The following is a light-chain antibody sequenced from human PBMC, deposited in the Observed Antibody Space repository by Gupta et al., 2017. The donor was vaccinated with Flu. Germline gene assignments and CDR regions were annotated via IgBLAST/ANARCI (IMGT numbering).Light chain of an antibody. V-gene: IGLV3-9*01. Sequence: SYELTPPLSVSVALGQQAKIPCGGNNIRSKNVHWYQQRPGQAPVWVIYKDYNRPSGIPERFSGSNSGNTATLTSSGAQSGDEADYCCQVWDTSVVFGGGTKLTVL. CDR1: NIRSKN. CDR2: KDY. CDR3: QVWDTSVV. J-gene: IGLJ2*01.